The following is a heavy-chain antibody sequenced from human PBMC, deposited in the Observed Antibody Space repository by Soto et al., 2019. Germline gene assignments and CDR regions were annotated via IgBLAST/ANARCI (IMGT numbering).Heavy chain of an antibody. Sequence: SETLSLTCAVYGGSFSGYYWSWIRQPPGKGLEWIGEINHSGSTNYNPSLKSRVTISVDTSKNQFSLKLSSVTAADTAVYYCARAAYDFWSGYIPEYYYYYGMDVWGQGTKVTVSS. CDR3: ARAAYDFWSGYIPEYYYYYGMDV. CDR1: GGSFSGYY. CDR2: INHSGST. J-gene: IGHJ6*02. V-gene: IGHV4-34*01. D-gene: IGHD3-3*01.